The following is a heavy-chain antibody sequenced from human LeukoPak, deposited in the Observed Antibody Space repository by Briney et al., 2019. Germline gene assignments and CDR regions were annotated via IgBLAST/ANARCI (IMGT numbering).Heavy chain of an antibody. D-gene: IGHD4-17*01. V-gene: IGHV4-59*01. CDR2: IYYSGST. CDR1: GGSISSYY. Sequence: PSETLSLTCTVSGGSISSYYWSWIRQPPGKGLEWIGYIYYSGSTNYNPSLKSRVTISVDTSKNQFSLKLSSVTAAGTAVYYCARGSRTVPFDYWGQGTLVTVSS. CDR3: ARGSRTVPFDY. J-gene: IGHJ4*02.